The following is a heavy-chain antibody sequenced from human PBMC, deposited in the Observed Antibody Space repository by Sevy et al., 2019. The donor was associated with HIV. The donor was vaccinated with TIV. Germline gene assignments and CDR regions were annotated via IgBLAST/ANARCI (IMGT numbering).Heavy chain of an antibody. V-gene: IGHV4-59*01. J-gene: IGHJ5*02. Sequence: SETLSLTCSVSGGPISSYYWSLIRQPPGKRLEWIGYIHYSGSTNYNPSLNSRLTISVDTSKNQFSLRLTSVTAADTAVYYCARAPPVRSGDDSLNWFDPWGQGILVTVSS. CDR2: IHYSGST. D-gene: IGHD5-12*01. CDR3: ARAPPVRSGDDSLNWFDP. CDR1: GGPISSYY.